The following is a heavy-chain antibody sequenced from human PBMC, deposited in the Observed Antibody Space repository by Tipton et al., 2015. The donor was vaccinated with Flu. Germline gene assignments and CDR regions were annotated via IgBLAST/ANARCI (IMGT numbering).Heavy chain of an antibody. J-gene: IGHJ1*01. CDR2: INGDGSST. D-gene: IGHD2-15*01. CDR3: AREGGYCNTVTCYKYFQH. CDR1: KFTFSTSW. Sequence: SLRLSCAASKFTFSTSWMHWVRQAPGKGLEWVSRINGDGSSTTYADSVKGRFSMSRDNAKDTLYLQMNSLRADDTAVYYCAREGGYCNTVTCYKYFQHWGQGTPVTVHS. V-gene: IGHV3-74*01.